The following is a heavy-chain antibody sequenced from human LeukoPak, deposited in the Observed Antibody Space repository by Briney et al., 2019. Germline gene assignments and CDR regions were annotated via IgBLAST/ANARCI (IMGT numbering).Heavy chain of an antibody. J-gene: IGHJ6*02. CDR3: AREKVQVLLWFGELSRPRYYYGMDV. V-gene: IGHV1-46*01. D-gene: IGHD3-10*01. CDR1: GYGFTSSS. Sequence: TAKPYRQASGYGFTSSSMQSSRQAPAQGLESMGTINPSDRSTTYAQKCPVRVTMSRDTFTSTVYMELSSLRSEDTAVYYCAREKVQVLLWFGELSRPRYYYGMDVWGQGTTVTVSS. CDR2: INPSDRST.